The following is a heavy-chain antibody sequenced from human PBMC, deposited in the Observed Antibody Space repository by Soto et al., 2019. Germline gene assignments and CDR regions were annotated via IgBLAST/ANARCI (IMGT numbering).Heavy chain of an antibody. CDR1: GGSISSGGYY. Sequence: QVQLQESGPGLVKPSQTLSLTCTVSGGSISSGGYYWSWIRQHPGKGLEWIGYIYYSGSTYYNPSLKSRVTISVDTSKNQFSLKLSSVTAADTAVYYCARDEGAYYYVSSGHEAFDIWGQGTMVTVSS. D-gene: IGHD3-22*01. J-gene: IGHJ3*02. CDR3: ARDEGAYYYVSSGHEAFDI. CDR2: IYYSGST. V-gene: IGHV4-31*03.